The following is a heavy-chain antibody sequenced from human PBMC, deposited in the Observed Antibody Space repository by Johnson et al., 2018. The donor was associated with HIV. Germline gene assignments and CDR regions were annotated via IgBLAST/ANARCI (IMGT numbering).Heavy chain of an antibody. J-gene: IGHJ3*02. Sequence: QVQLVESGGGVVQPGRSLRLSCGASGFSFNNYAMHWVRQAPGKGLEWVAVMGYDGSNKYYADSVKGRLTVSKDNSKNTLYLQMNSLRAEDTAVYYCARAIVTRDEVAFDIWGQGTLVTVSS. V-gene: IGHV3-30*14. CDR3: ARAIVTRDEVAFDI. D-gene: IGHD5-18*01. CDR1: GFSFNNYA. CDR2: MGYDGSNK.